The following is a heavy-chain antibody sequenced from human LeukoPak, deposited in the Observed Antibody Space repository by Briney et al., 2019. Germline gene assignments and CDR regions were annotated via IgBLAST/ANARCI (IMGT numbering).Heavy chain of an antibody. V-gene: IGHV4-34*01. D-gene: IGHD3-3*01. CDR1: GGSFSGYY. J-gene: IGHJ4*02. CDR2: INHSGST. Sequence: SETLSLTCAVYGGSFSGYYWSWIRQPPGKGLEWIGEINHSGSTNYNPSLKSRVTISVDTSKNQFSLELSSVTAADTAVYYCARVGVVLDYWGQGTLVTVSP. CDR3: ARVGVVLDY.